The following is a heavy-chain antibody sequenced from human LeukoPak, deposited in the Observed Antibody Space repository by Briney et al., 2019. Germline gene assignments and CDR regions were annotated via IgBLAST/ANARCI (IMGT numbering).Heavy chain of an antibody. CDR2: IYTSGRT. D-gene: IGHD5-18*01. CDR3: ARDGLRGYSYGFDY. V-gene: IGHV4-4*07. CDR1: GFTFSDYY. J-gene: IGHJ4*02. Sequence: GSLRLSCAASGFTFSDYYMGWIRQPAGKGLEWIGRIYTSGRTNYNPSLKSRITMSVDTSKNQFSLKQSSVTAADTAVYYCARDGLRGYSYGFDYWGQGTLVTVSS.